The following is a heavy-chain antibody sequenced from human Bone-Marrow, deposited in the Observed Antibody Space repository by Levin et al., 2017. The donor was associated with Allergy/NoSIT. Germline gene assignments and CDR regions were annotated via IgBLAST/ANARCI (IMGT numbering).Heavy chain of an antibody. V-gene: IGHV3-9*01. CDR3: AKGRLVVSGGASSYFDL. CDR1: GFSFDDFG. CDR2: ISWDSGSK. Sequence: SLKISCVASGFSFDDFGMHWVRQAPGKGLEWVSGISWDSGSKDYSDSVKGRFITSRDNAKNLLYLHMDSLRVEDTSLYYCAKGRLVVSGGASSYFDLWGRGTPVTVSS. J-gene: IGHJ2*01. D-gene: IGHD6-19*01.